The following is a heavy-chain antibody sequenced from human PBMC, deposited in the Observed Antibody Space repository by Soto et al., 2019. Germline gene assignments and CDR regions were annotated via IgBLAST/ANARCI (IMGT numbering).Heavy chain of an antibody. V-gene: IGHV5-51*01. J-gene: IGHJ6*02. CDR2: IYPGDSDT. Sequence: GESLKISCKGSGYSFTSYWIGWVRQMPGKGLEWMGIIYPGDSDTRYSPSFQGQVTISADKSISTAYLQWSSLKASDTAMYYCARHGRWEYYYYYGMDVWGQGTTVTVSS. CDR1: GYSFTSYW. CDR3: ARHGRWEYYYYYGMDV. D-gene: IGHD1-26*01.